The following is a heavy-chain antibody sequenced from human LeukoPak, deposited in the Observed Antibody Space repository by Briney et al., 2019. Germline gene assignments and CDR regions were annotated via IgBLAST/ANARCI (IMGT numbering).Heavy chain of an antibody. CDR2: IIPILGIA. Sequence: SVKVSCKASGGTFSSYAISWVRQAPGQGLEWMGRIIPILGIANYAQKFQGRATITADKSTSTAYMELSSLRSEDTAVYYCAREGSSGFLFDHWGQGTLVTVSS. V-gene: IGHV1-69*04. CDR1: GGTFSSYA. CDR3: AREGSSGFLFDH. D-gene: IGHD3-22*01. J-gene: IGHJ4*02.